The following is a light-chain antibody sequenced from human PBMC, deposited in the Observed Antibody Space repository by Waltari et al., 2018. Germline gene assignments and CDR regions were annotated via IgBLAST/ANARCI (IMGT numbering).Light chain of an antibody. J-gene: IGLJ1*01. CDR1: STDLGTYNA. CDR2: EVR. V-gene: IGLV2-23*02. CDR3: CSFAGNSYV. Sequence: QSALTQPASMSGSPGQSITISCTGTSTDLGTYNAVSWYQHHPGKAPKLIIYEVRKRPSGISDRFSGSMSGSTASLTISRLQAEDEAEYYCCSFAGNSYVFGTGTKVTVL.